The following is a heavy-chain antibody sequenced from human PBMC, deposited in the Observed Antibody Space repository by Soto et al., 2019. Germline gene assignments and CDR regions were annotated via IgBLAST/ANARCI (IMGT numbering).Heavy chain of an antibody. CDR1: GYTFSSYG. CDR3: AKTRGYSYNYDMGV. Sequence: QVQLVESGGGVVQPGRSLRLSCAASGYTFSSYGMHWVRQAPGTGLEWVALISYDGSNKYYADSVKGRFTISRDNSKNTMYLQINSLRAEDTSVYYWAKTRGYSYNYDMGVGGKGTTVTVSS. CDR2: ISYDGSNK. D-gene: IGHD5-12*01. J-gene: IGHJ6*04. V-gene: IGHV3-30*18.